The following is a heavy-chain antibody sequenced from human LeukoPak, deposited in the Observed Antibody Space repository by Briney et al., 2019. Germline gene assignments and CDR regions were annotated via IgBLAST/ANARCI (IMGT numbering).Heavy chain of an antibody. V-gene: IGHV1-2*06. D-gene: IGHD3-16*02. Sequence: ASVKVSCKASGYTFTGYYIHWVRQAPGQGLEWMGRINPNSGGTNYAQKFQGSVTMTRDTSISTAYMELSRLRSDDTAVYYCARDSVYDYVWGSYRYNYFDYWGQGTLVTVSS. CDR2: INPNSGGT. J-gene: IGHJ4*02. CDR3: ARDSVYDYVWGSYRYNYFDY. CDR1: GYTFTGYY.